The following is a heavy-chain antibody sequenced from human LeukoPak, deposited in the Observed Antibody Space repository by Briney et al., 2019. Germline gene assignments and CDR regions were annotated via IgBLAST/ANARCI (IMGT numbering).Heavy chain of an antibody. V-gene: IGHV4-34*01. CDR1: GGSISSYY. CDR2: INHSGST. J-gene: IGHJ4*02. CDR3: ARRPHYYDSSGYPN. D-gene: IGHD3-22*01. Sequence: PSETLSLTCTVSGGSISSYYWSWIRQPPGKGLEWIGEINHSGSTNYNPSLKSRVTISVDTSKNKFSLKLSSVTAADTAVYYCARRPHYYDSSGYPNWGQGTLVTVSS.